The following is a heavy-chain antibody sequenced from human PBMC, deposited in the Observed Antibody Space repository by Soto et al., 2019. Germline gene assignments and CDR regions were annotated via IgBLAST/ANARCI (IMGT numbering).Heavy chain of an antibody. D-gene: IGHD5-18*01. CDR3: ARDGGSYSNVYSAFDI. V-gene: IGHV3-30-3*01. J-gene: IGHJ3*02. CDR1: GFTFSNYA. CDR2: IRYDGSTQ. Sequence: QVQLVESGGGVVQPGRSLRLSCAASGFTFSNYAMHWVRQAPGKGLEWVSVIRYDGSTQYNTDSVKGRFTISRDNFKNALYLQMNSLSDEDTAVYYCARDGGSYSNVYSAFDIWGQGTMVTVSS.